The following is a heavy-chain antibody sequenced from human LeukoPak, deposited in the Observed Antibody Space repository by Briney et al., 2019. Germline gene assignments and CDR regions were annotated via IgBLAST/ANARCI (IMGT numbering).Heavy chain of an antibody. V-gene: IGHV1-69*05. J-gene: IGHJ6*03. CDR1: GGTFSNYV. Sequence: GASEKVSCKASGGTFSNYVISWVRQAPGQGLEWMGGIVPISGTAKYAQKLEGRVTITTDESTSTAYMELSSLRSEDTAVYYCARGLAAAGTQVHYYYYMDVWGKGTTVTVSS. CDR3: ARGLAAAGTQVHYYYYMDV. CDR2: IVPISGTA. D-gene: IGHD6-13*01.